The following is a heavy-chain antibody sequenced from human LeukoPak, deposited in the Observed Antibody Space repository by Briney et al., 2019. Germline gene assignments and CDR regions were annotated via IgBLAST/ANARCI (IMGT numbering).Heavy chain of an antibody. J-gene: IGHJ5*02. V-gene: IGHV4-38-2*02. CDR1: GYSITSGFS. CDR3: AREGAIPGIDP. CDR2: ISYSGMI. Sequence: SETLSLTCAVSGYSITSGFSWGWIRQPPGKILEWIATISYSGMIKYNPSLKSRVTISSDTSKNQFSLRLTSLTAADTAMYYCAREGAIPGIDPWGQGTLVTV. D-gene: IGHD2-21*01.